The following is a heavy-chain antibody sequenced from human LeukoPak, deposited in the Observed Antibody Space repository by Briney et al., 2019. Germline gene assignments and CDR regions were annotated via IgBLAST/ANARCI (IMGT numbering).Heavy chain of an antibody. V-gene: IGHV4-39*07. CDR1: GGSISSGGYY. CDR3: ARRGYDFWSGSSGRPFDY. D-gene: IGHD3-3*01. Sequence: SETLSLTCTVSGGSISSGGYYWSWIRQPPGKGLEWIGEINHSGSTNYNPSLKSRVTISVDTSKNQFSLKLSSVTAADTAVYYCARRGYDFWSGSSGRPFDYWGQGTLVTVSS. J-gene: IGHJ4*02. CDR2: INHSGST.